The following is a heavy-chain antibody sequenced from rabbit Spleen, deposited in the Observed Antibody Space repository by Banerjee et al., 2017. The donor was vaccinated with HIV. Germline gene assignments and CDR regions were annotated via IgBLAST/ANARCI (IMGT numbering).Heavy chain of an antibody. D-gene: IGHD4-2*01. CDR3: VRHVGIYNYAGDL. CDR2: IYNGDGST. Sequence: EESGGDLVQPEGSLTLTCKVSGFDFSSDAMCWVRQAPGKRPEWIACIYNGDGSTYYASWVNGRFTISKTSSTTVTLQMTSLTGADTATYFCVRHVGIYNYAGDLWGQGTLVTVS. V-gene: IGHV1S47*01. J-gene: IGHJ4*01. CDR1: GFDFSSDA.